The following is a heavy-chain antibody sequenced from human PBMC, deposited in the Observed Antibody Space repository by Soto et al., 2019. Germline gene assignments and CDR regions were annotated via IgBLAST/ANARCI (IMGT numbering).Heavy chain of an antibody. CDR1: GGSFSGYY. V-gene: IGHV4-34*01. D-gene: IGHD2-2*01. J-gene: IGHJ3*02. Sequence: SETLSLTCAVYGGSFSGYYWSWIRQPPGKGLEWIGEINHSGSTNYNPSLKSRVTISVDTSKNQFSLKLSSVTAADTAVYYCARCPRLWPNSTSCYAFDIWGQGTMVTVSS. CDR2: INHSGST. CDR3: ARCPRLWPNSTSCYAFDI.